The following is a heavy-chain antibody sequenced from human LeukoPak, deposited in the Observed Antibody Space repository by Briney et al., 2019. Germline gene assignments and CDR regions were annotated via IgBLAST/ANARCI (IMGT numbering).Heavy chain of an antibody. J-gene: IGHJ4*02. CDR2: INPNSGGT. CDR3: ARDNYDSSGYYWGSFDY. CDR1: GYTFTGYY. Sequence: ASVKVSCKASGYTFTGYYMHWVRQAPGQGLEWMGWINPNSGGTNYAQKFQGRVTMTRDTSISTAYMELSRLRSDDTAVYYCARDNYDSSGYYWGSFDYWGQGTLVTVSS. D-gene: IGHD3-22*01. V-gene: IGHV1-2*02.